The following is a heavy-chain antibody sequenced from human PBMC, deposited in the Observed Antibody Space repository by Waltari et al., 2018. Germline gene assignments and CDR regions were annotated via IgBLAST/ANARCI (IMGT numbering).Heavy chain of an antibody. CDR1: GYSISSGYY. CDR3: ARDHITIFGVRAGAFDI. D-gene: IGHD3-3*01. CDR2: IYHSGST. Sequence: QVQLQESGPGLVTPSETLSLTCAVSGYSISSGYYWGWIRQPPGKGLEWIGSIYHSGSTYYNPSLKSRVTISVDTSKNQFSLKLSSVTAADTAVYYCARDHITIFGVRAGAFDIWGQGTMVTVSS. J-gene: IGHJ3*02. V-gene: IGHV4-38-2*02.